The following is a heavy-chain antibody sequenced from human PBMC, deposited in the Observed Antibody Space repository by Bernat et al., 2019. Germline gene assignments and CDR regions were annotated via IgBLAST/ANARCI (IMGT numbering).Heavy chain of an antibody. CDR3: AGDPIRRREDYYYGMDV. V-gene: IGHV3-33*01. D-gene: IGHD2-21*01. CDR1: GFTFSSYG. Sequence: QVQLVESGGGVVQPGRSLRLSCAASGFTFSSYGMQWVRQAPGKGLVWVAVIWYDGSNKYYADSVKGRFTISRDNSKNTLYLQMNSLRAEDTAVYYCAGDPIRRREDYYYGMDVWGQGTTVTVSS. CDR2: IWYDGSNK. J-gene: IGHJ6*02.